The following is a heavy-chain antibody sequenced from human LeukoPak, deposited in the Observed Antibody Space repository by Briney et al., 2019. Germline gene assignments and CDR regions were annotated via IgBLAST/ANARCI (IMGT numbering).Heavy chain of an antibody. V-gene: IGHV4-59*08. Sequence: PSETLSLTCTVSGGSISSYYWSWIRQPPGEGLEWIGYIYYSGSTNYNPSLKSRVTISVDTSKNQFSLKLSSVTAADTAVYYCARRGIAAAGMKAIDYWGQGTLVTVSS. CDR3: ARRGIAAAGMKAIDY. J-gene: IGHJ4*02. CDR1: GGSISSYY. CDR2: IYYSGST. D-gene: IGHD6-13*01.